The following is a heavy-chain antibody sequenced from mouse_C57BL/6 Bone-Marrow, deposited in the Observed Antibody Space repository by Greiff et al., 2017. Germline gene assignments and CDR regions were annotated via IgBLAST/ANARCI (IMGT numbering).Heavy chain of an antibody. CDR3: ARYYGSSYRYWYFDV. V-gene: IGHV1-26*01. Sequence: EVQLQQSGPELVKPGASVKISCKASGYTFTDYYMNWAKQSHGKSLEWIGDINPNNGGTSYNQKFKGKATLTVDKSSSTGYMELRSLTSEDSAVYYCARYYGSSYRYWYFDVWGTGTTGTVSS. CDR2: INPNNGGT. D-gene: IGHD1-1*01. J-gene: IGHJ1*03. CDR1: GYTFTDYY.